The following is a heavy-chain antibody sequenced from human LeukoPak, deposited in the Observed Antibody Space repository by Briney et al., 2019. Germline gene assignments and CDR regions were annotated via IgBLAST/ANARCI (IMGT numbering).Heavy chain of an antibody. D-gene: IGHD6-6*01. CDR1: GFTLSSYA. CDR2: ISGSGGST. V-gene: IGHV3-23*01. J-gene: IGHJ4*02. Sequence: GGSLRLSCAASGFTLSSYAMSWVRQAPGKGLEWVPTISGSGGSTYYADSVKGRFTISRDNSKNTLYLQMNSLRAEDTAVYYCARDRSALGFDYWGQGTLVTVSS. CDR3: ARDRSALGFDY.